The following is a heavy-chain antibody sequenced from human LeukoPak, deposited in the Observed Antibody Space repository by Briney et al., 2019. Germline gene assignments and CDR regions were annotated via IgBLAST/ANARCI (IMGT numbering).Heavy chain of an antibody. Sequence: SETLSLTCDVSGASVSGSNYYWGWIRQPPGKGLEWIGNIYSSGSTYYNASLQSRVTISIDTSKNQFSLRLNSVTAADTAMYYCAKSGGYGLIDYWGQGTRVTVSS. CDR3: AKSGGYGLIDY. CDR1: GASVSGSNYY. CDR2: IYSSGST. D-gene: IGHD1-26*01. J-gene: IGHJ4*02. V-gene: IGHV4-39*01.